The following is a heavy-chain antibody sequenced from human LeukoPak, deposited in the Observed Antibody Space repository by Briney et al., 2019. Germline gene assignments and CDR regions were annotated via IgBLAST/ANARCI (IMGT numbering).Heavy chain of an antibody. CDR1: GGSIRSSSYY. D-gene: IGHD3-16*02. V-gene: IGHV4-39*01. CDR2: IYYSGST. J-gene: IGHJ4*02. Sequence: SETLSLTCTVSGGSIRSSSYYWGWIRQPPGKGLEWIGSIYYSGSTYYSPSLKSRVTISVDTSKNQFSLKLSSVTAADTAVYYCARRTYYDYVWGSYPRGYFDYWGQGTLVTVSS. CDR3: ARRTYYDYVWGSYPRGYFDY.